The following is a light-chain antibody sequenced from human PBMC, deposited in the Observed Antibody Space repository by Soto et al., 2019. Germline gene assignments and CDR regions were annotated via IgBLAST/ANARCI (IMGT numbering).Light chain of an antibody. CDR1: SSNIGAGYD. CDR2: GNS. CDR3: QSYDSSLSGYV. V-gene: IGLV1-40*01. J-gene: IGLJ1*01. Sequence: QSLLTQPPSVSGVPGQGGTISCTGSSSNIGAGYDVHWYQQLPGTAPKLLIYGNSNRPSGVPDRFSGSKSGTSASLAITGLQAEDEADYYCQSYDSSLSGYVFGTGTKVTVL.